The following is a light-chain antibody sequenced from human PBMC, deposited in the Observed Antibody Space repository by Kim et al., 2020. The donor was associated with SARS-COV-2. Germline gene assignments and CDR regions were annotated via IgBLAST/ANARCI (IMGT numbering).Light chain of an antibody. CDR3: KQSYSTPYT. V-gene: IGKV1-39*01. J-gene: IGKJ2*01. Sequence: DIQMTQSPSSLSASVGDRGTITCRASQSISGYLNWYQQKPGKAPKLLIHVAYSLQSGVPSRFSGGGSGTDFTLTISSLQPDDFATYYCKQSYSTPYTFGQGTKLGI. CDR1: QSISGY. CDR2: VAY.